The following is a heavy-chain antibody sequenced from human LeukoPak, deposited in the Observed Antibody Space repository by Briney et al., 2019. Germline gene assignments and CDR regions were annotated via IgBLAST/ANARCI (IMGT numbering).Heavy chain of an antibody. CDR3: AKYPPRNSAIAACY. V-gene: IGHV3-23*01. Sequence: PGGSLRLSCAASGFTFSSYAMSWVRQAPGKGLEWVSAISGSGGSTYYADSVRGRFTISRDNSKNTLYLQMNSLRAEDTAVYYCAKYPPRNSAIAACYWGQGTLVTVSS. CDR2: ISGSGGST. CDR1: GFTFSSYA. J-gene: IGHJ4*02. D-gene: IGHD6-6*01.